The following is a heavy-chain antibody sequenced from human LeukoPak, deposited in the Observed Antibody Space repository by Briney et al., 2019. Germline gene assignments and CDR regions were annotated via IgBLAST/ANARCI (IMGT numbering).Heavy chain of an antibody. J-gene: IGHJ4*02. V-gene: IGHV4-39*07. CDR3: ARDSGRDVSDY. Sequence: PSETLSLTCTVSGDSINRSRYYWGWVRQSPGKGLEWIANIFYSGTSDYNPSLKSRATISVDTSKNQFSLNLNSVTAADTAVYYCARDSGRDVSDYWGQGTLVTVSS. CDR2: IFYSGTS. CDR1: GDSINRSRYY.